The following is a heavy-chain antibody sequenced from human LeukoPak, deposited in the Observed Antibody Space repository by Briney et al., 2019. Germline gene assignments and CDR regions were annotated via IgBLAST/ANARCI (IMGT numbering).Heavy chain of an antibody. V-gene: IGHV1-2*02. Sequence: GASAKVSCKASGYTFTGYYMHWVRQAPGQGLEWMGWINPNSGCTNYAQKFQGRVTMTRDTSISTACMELSRLRSDDTAVYYCATSTYSSGWLDYWGQGTLVTASS. CDR3: ATSTYSSGWLDY. D-gene: IGHD6-19*01. CDR2: INPNSGCT. J-gene: IGHJ4*02. CDR1: GYTFTGYY.